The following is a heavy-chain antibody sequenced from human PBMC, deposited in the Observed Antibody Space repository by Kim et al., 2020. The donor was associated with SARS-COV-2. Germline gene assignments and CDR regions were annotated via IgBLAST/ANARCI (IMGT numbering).Heavy chain of an antibody. CDR1: GGTFSSYA. CDR2: IIPIFGTA. D-gene: IGHD6-19*01. V-gene: IGHV1-69*13. CDR3: ARAGPAVAGNDAFDI. J-gene: IGHJ3*02. Sequence: SVKVSCKASGGTFSSYAISWVRQAPGQGLEWMGGIIPIFGTANYAQKFQGRVTITADESTSTAYMELSSLRSEDTAVYYCARAGPAVAGNDAFDIWGQGTMVTVSS.